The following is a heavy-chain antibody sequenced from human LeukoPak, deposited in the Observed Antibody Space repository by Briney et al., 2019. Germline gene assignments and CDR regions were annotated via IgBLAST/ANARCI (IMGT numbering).Heavy chain of an antibody. CDR1: GYTFTSYD. J-gene: IGHJ6*03. CDR2: MNPNSGNT. D-gene: IGHD3-3*01. V-gene: IGHV1-8*01. CDR3: ARGLYDFWSGYYGGYYMDV. Sequence: ASVKVSCKASGYTFTSYDINWVRQATGQGLEWMGWMNPNSGNTGYAQKFQGRVTITRNTSISTAYMELSSLRSEDTAVYYCARGLYDFWSGYYGGYYMDVWGKGTTVTVSS.